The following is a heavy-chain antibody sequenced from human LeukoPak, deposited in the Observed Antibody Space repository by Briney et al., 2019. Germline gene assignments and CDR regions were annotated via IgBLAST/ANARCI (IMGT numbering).Heavy chain of an antibody. J-gene: IGHJ4*02. V-gene: IGHV3-33*01. CDR2: IWYDGSNK. D-gene: IGHD3-3*01. CDR1: GFTFSSYG. Sequence: GGSLRLSCAASGFTFSSYGMHWVRQAPGKGLEWVAVIWYDGSNKYYADSVKGRFTISRDNSKNTLYLQMNSLRAEDTAVYYCARDRDSQRDLRFLPGYWGQGTLVTVSS. CDR3: ARDRDSQRDLRFLPGY.